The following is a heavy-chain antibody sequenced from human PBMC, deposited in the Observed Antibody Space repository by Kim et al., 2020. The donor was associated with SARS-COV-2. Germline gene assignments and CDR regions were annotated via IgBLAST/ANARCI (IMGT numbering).Heavy chain of an antibody. CDR3: ARVDSSGWYGAYYYGMDV. J-gene: IGHJ6*02. CDR1: GGPISSSNW. Sequence: SETLSLTCAVSGGPISSSNWLSWVRQPPGKGLEWIGEIYHSGSTNYNPSLKSRVTISVDKPKNQFSPKLSSVTAADTAVYYCARVDSSGWYGAYYYGMDVWGQGTTVTVSS. CDR2: IYHSGST. D-gene: IGHD6-19*01. V-gene: IGHV4-4*02.